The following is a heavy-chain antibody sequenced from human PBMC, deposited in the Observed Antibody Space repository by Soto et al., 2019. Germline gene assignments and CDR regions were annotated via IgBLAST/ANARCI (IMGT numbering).Heavy chain of an antibody. V-gene: IGHV1-46*01. Sequence: GASVKVSCKASGYTFTSYYMHWVRQAPGQGLEWMGIINPSGGSTSYAQKFQGRVTMTRDTSTSTVYMELSSLRPEDTAVYYCARGAFYDILTGSTMDYFNPWGQGTPVTVSS. CDR3: ARGAFYDILTGSTMDYFNP. CDR2: INPSGGST. J-gene: IGHJ5*02. D-gene: IGHD3-9*01. CDR1: GYTFTSYY.